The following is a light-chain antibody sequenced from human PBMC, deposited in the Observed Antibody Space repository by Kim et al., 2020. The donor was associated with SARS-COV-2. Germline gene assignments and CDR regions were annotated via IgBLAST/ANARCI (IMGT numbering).Light chain of an antibody. CDR1: QSVSSY. Sequence: EIVLTQSLATLSLSPGERATLSCRASQSVSSYLAWYQQKPGQAPRLLIYDASNRATGIPARFSGSGSGTDFTLTISSLEPEDFAVYYCQQRSNWPPRGTFGQGTKVDIK. V-gene: IGKV3-11*01. J-gene: IGKJ1*01. CDR3: QQRSNWPPRGT. CDR2: DAS.